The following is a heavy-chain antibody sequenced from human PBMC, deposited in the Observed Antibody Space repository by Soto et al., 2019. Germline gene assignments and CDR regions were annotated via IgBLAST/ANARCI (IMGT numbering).Heavy chain of an antibody. J-gene: IGHJ6*02. CDR3: ARDNTVPAALYYYYYYGMGV. V-gene: IGHV1-69*01. Sequence: QVQLVQSGAEVKKPGSSVKVSCKASGGTFSSYAISWVRQAPGQGLEWMGGIIPIFGTANYAQKFQGRVTITADESTSTAYMGLSSLRSEDTAVYYCARDNTVPAALYYYYYYGMGVWGQGTTVTVSS. CDR2: IIPIFGTA. D-gene: IGHD2-2*01. CDR1: GGTFSSYA.